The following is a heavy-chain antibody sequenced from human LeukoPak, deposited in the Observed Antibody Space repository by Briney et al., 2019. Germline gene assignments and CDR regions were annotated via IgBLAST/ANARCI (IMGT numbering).Heavy chain of an antibody. Sequence: SETLSLTCTVSGGSISSYYWSWIRQSPGKGLEWVGTIYSTGTTYYSPSLKSRVTISVDTSKNHLSLKLRSATAADTAVYYCARHGPVSGYLSPFDLWGRGTLVTVSS. CDR3: ARHGPVSGYLSPFDL. CDR1: GGSISSYY. J-gene: IGHJ2*01. V-gene: IGHV4-39*01. D-gene: IGHD3-22*01. CDR2: IYSTGTT.